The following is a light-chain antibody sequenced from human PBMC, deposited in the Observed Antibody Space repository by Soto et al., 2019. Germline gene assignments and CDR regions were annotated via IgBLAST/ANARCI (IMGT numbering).Light chain of an antibody. J-gene: IGKJ5*01. V-gene: IGKV1-33*01. CDR3: QQYSNLIT. CDR1: QDISNY. CDR2: DSS. Sequence: DIQMTQSPSSLSASVGDRVTLTCQASQDISNYLNWYQQKPGQAPKLLIYDSSALETGVPSRFSGSGAGTDFTFTISSLQPEDFATYYCQQYSNLITFGQGTRLEIK.